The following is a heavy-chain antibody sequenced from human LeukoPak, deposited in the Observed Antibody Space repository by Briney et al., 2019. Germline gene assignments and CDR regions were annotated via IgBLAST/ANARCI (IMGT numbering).Heavy chain of an antibody. CDR3: AKDYYDSSGYYYLTWYFDY. V-gene: IGHV3-23*01. Sequence: GGSLRLSCAASGFTFSSYAMSWVRQAPGKGLEWVSSISGSGGSTYYADSVKGRFTISRDNSKNTLYLQMNSLRAEDTAVYYCAKDYYDSSGYYYLTWYFDYWGQGTLVTVSS. D-gene: IGHD3-22*01. J-gene: IGHJ4*02. CDR1: GFTFSSYA. CDR2: ISGSGGST.